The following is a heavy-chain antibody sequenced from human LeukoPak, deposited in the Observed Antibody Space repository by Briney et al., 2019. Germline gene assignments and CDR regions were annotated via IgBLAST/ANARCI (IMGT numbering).Heavy chain of an antibody. CDR3: ARDYPLAYGVAGEASSDY. D-gene: IGHD4-17*01. V-gene: IGHV3-48*01. Sequence: GGSLRLSCADSGLTFSSYSMNWVRQAPGKGLEWVSYISSGGSTTYYADSVKGRFTISRDNAQKSAYLQMNSLRVEDTAVYYCARDYPLAYGVAGEASSDYWGQGTLVTVSS. CDR1: GLTFSSYS. J-gene: IGHJ4*02. CDR2: ISSGGSTT.